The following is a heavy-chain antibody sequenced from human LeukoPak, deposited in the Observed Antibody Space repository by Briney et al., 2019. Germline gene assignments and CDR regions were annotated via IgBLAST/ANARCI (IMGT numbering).Heavy chain of an antibody. CDR3: ARDGDHYGSGGYSPQNYGMDV. D-gene: IGHD3-10*01. V-gene: IGHV1-69*01. CDR2: IIPIFGTT. CDR1: GGTLSTYA. Sequence: SVKVSCKASGGTLSTYAISWVRQAPGQGLEWMGAIIPIFGTTNYAQKFQGRVTITADESTSTAYMEVSSLRSDDTAVYYCARDGDHYGSGGYSPQNYGMDVWGQGTTVTVSS. J-gene: IGHJ6*02.